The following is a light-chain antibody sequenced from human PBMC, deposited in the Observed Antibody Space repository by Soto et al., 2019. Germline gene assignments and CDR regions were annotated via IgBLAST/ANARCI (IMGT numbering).Light chain of an antibody. Sequence: DIQMTQSPSTLSASVGDRVTITCRASQSIGTWLVWYQQKPGKAPKVLIYDASNLESGVPSRFSGSGSGTEFTLTISGLQPDDFATYYCQQYSGPFGQGTKLEIK. CDR1: QSIGTW. CDR3: QQYSGP. J-gene: IGKJ2*01. CDR2: DAS. V-gene: IGKV1-5*01.